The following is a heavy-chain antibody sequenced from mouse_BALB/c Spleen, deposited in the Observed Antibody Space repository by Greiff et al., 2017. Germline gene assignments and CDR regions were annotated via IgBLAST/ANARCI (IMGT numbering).Heavy chain of an antibody. CDR3: AIDPGHRYFDV. CDR1: GFTFKNTL. J-gene: IGHJ1*01. D-gene: IGHD3-3*01. V-gene: IGHV14-3*02. CDR2: FDPANGNT. Sequence: EVQLQRSGAELVRPGASVKLSCTPPGFTFKNTLRPWVKQRPEQGRGWIGGFDPANGNTKYDPKFQGKATITADTSSNTAYLQLSSLTSEDTAVYYCAIDPGHRYFDVWGAGTTVTVSS.